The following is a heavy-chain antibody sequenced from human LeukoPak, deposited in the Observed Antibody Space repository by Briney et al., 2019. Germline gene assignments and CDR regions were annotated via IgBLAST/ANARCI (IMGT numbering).Heavy chain of an antibody. V-gene: IGHV5-51*01. J-gene: IGHJ4*02. CDR3: AREAGDTAMVALDY. CDR1: GYRFTSYW. Sequence: GESLEISCQGSGYRFTSYWIGWVRQMPGKGLEWMGIIYPGDSDTRYSPSFQGQVTISADKSISTAYLQWSSLKASDTAMYYCAREAGDTAMVALDYWGQGTLVTVSS. CDR2: IYPGDSDT. D-gene: IGHD5-18*01.